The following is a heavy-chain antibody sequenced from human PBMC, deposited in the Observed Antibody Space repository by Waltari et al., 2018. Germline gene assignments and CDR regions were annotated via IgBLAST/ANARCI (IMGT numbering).Heavy chain of an antibody. CDR2: IYHSGST. J-gene: IGHJ4*02. CDR3: ATLGAGFYCSGGSCDPFDY. V-gene: IGHV4-38-2*02. Sequence: QVQLQESGPGLVKPSETLSLTCTVSGYSISSGYYWGWIRQPPGKGLEWIGSIYHSGSTYYNPSLKRRVTISVDTSKNQFSLKLSAVTAADTAVYYCATLGAGFYCSGGSCDPFDYWGQGTLVTVSA. CDR1: GYSISSGYY. D-gene: IGHD2-15*01.